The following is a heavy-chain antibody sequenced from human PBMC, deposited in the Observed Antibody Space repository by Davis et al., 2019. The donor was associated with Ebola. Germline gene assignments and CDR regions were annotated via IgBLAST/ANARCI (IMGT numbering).Heavy chain of an antibody. CDR2: ISGSGGST. CDR1: GFTFSSYA. D-gene: IGHD6-19*01. Sequence: GESLKISCAASGFTFSSYAMSWVRQAPGKGLEWVSAISGSGGSTYYADSVKGRFTISRDNSKNTLYLQMNSLRAEDTAVYYCVRAVRRYGDWFDPWGQGTLVTVSS. CDR3: VRAVRRYGDWFDP. J-gene: IGHJ5*02. V-gene: IGHV3-23*01.